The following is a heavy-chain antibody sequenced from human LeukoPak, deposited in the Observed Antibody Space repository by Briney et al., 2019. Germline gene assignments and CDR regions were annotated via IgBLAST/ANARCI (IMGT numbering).Heavy chain of an antibody. V-gene: IGHV4-4*02. CDR1: GDSINSLDL. Sequence: SETLSLTCTVSGDSINSLDLWSWVRQPPGKGLEWIGEMYLSGTTHSNPSVESRVTISIDKSKNQFFLNLSSVTAADTAVYYCAGLVGRYSSGLYYYYFDYWGQGTLVTVSS. D-gene: IGHD3-22*01. CDR2: MYLSGTT. J-gene: IGHJ4*02. CDR3: AGLVGRYSSGLYYYYFDY.